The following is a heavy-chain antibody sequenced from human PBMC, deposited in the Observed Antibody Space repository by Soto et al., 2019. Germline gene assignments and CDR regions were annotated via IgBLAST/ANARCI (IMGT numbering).Heavy chain of an antibody. D-gene: IGHD1-26*01. J-gene: IGHJ5*02. CDR3: AREAGIGVNKCFDP. CDR1: GFTFSSYA. Sequence: EVQLLESGGGLVQPGGSLRLSCAASGFTFSSYAISWVRLAPGRGLEWVSAISESGDNTYYADSVKGRFTISRDNYKNTLDLQMNSLRAEDRAVYYCAREAGIGVNKCFDPWGQGTQVTVSS. CDR2: ISESGDNT. V-gene: IGHV3-23*01.